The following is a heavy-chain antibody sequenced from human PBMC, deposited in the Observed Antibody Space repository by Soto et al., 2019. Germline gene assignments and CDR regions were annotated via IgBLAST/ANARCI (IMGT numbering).Heavy chain of an antibody. D-gene: IGHD6-19*01. CDR3: ASLRVAVAGTSVAGSYFDY. J-gene: IGHJ4*02. CDR1: GGTFSSYA. V-gene: IGHV1-69*13. CDR2: IIPIFGTA. Sequence: SVKVSCKASGGTFSSYAISWVRQAPGQGLEWMGGIIPIFGTANYAQKFQGRVTITADESTSTAYMELSSLRSEDTAVYYCASLRVAVAGTSVAGSYFDYWGQGTMVTVSS.